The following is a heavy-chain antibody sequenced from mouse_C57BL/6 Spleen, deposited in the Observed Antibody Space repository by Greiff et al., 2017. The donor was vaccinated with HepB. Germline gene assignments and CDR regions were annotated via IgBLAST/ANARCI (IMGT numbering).Heavy chain of an antibody. Sequence: EVKLMESGGGLVQPGGSMKLSCAASGFTFSDAWMDWVRQSPEKGLEWVAEIRNKANNHATYYAESVKGRFTISRDDSKSSVYLQMNSLRAEDTGIYYCTRNYYEYFDVWGTGTTVTVSS. CDR3: TRNYYEYFDV. D-gene: IGHD2-4*01. V-gene: IGHV6-6*01. J-gene: IGHJ1*03. CDR1: GFTFSDAW. CDR2: IRNKANNHAT.